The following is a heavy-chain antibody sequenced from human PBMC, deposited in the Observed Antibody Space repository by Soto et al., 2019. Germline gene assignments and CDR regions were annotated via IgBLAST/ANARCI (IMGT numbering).Heavy chain of an antibody. Sequence: KGLEWMGIIYPGDSDTRYSPSFQGQVTISADKSISTAYLQWSSLKASDTAMYYCARQWSTVAAAYYGMAVLGQGTTVTGTS. J-gene: IGHJ6*02. D-gene: IGHD6-19*01. CDR3: ARQWSTVAAAYYGMAV. V-gene: IGHV5-51*01. CDR2: IYPGDSDT.